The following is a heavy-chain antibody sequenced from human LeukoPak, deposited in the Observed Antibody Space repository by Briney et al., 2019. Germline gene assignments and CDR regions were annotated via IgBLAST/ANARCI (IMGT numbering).Heavy chain of an antibody. Sequence: SETLSLTCTVSGYSISSGYYWGWIRQPPGKGLEWIGSIYHSGSTYYNPSLKSRVTISVDTSKNQFSLKLSSVTAADMAVYYCARIPSSSAAPYYDFWSGYSYYMDVLGKGTTVTVSS. CDR2: IYHSGST. CDR1: GYSISSGYY. V-gene: IGHV4-38-2*02. CDR3: ARIPSSSAAPYYDFWSGYSYYMDV. J-gene: IGHJ6*03. D-gene: IGHD3-3*01.